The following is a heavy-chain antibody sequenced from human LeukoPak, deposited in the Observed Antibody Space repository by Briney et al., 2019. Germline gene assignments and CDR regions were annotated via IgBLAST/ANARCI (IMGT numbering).Heavy chain of an antibody. CDR3: ARDYHGSGSYPPDAFDI. CDR1: GGSISSYY. J-gene: IGHJ3*02. CDR2: IYYSGST. Sequence: SETLSLTCTVSGGSISSYYWSWIRQPPGKGLEWIGYIYYSGSTNYNPSLKSRVTISVDTSKNQFSLKLSSVTAADTAVYYCARDYHGSGSYPPDAFDIWGQGTMVTVSS. D-gene: IGHD3-10*01. V-gene: IGHV4-59*01.